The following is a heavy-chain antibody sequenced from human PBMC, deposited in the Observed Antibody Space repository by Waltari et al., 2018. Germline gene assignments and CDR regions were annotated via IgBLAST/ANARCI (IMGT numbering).Heavy chain of an antibody. CDR1: GGPISSGSYY. J-gene: IGHJ2*01. CDR2: IYTSGST. V-gene: IGHV4-61*02. CDR3: ARELSKFYDFWSGYSPWYFDL. D-gene: IGHD3-3*01. Sequence: QVQLQESGPGLVKPSQTLSLTCTVSGGPISSGSYYWSWIRPPAGKGLEWIGRIYTSGSTNYNPSLKSRVTISVDTSTNQFSLKLSSVTAADTAVYYCARELSKFYDFWSGYSPWYFDLWGRGTLVTVSS.